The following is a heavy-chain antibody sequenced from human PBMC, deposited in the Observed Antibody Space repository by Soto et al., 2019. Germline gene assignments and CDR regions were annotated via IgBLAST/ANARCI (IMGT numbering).Heavy chain of an antibody. CDR1: GGTFSSYT. V-gene: IGHV1-69*02. J-gene: IGHJ4*02. CDR3: ARGREGIAVAGDY. D-gene: IGHD6-19*01. Sequence: QVQLVQSGAEVKKPGSSVKVSCKASGGTFSSYTISWVRQAPGKGLEWMGRIIPILGIANYAQKFQGRVTITADKSTSTAYMELSSLRSEDTAVYYCARGREGIAVAGDYWGQGTLVTVSS. CDR2: IIPILGIA.